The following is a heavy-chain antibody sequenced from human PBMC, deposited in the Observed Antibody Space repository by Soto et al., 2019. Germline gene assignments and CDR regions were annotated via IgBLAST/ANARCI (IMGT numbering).Heavy chain of an antibody. Sequence: QVQLQESGPGLVRPSQTLSLTCTVSGDSISSGDSCWSWIRQPPEKGLEWIGHIYHGGSTYNNPSLTSRVTISVDTSKTQFSLKLSSVSAADTAVYYCARGPSGDKVDYWGQGTLVTVSS. CDR3: ARGPSGDKVDY. J-gene: IGHJ4*02. V-gene: IGHV4-30-4*01. CDR1: GDSISSGDSC. D-gene: IGHD7-27*01. CDR2: IYHGGST.